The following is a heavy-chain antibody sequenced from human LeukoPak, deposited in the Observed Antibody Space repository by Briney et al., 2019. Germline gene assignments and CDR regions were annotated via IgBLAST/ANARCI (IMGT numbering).Heavy chain of an antibody. CDR2: INHSGST. J-gene: IGHJ6*02. V-gene: IGHV4-34*01. CDR1: AGSFSGYH. Sequence: PSETLSLTRAVYAGSFSGYHQSWIRQPPGKGLEWIGEINHSGSTNYNPSLKSRVTISVDTSKNQFSLKLSSVTAADTAVYYCARGKRYGFYYYGMDVWGQGTTVTVSS. D-gene: IGHD3-10*01. CDR3: ARGKRYGFYYYGMDV.